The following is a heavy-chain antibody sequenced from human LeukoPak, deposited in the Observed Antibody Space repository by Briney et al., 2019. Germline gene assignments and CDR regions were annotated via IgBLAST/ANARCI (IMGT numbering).Heavy chain of an antibody. Sequence: GGSLRLSCAPSGFTFSSYWMSWVRQAPGKGLEWVANIKQDGSEKYYVDSVKGRFTISRDNAKNSLYLQMNSLRADDTAVYYCARKAHGLDVWGKGTTVTVSS. CDR2: IKQDGSEK. J-gene: IGHJ6*04. V-gene: IGHV3-7*03. CDR3: ARKAHGLDV. CDR1: GFTFSSYW.